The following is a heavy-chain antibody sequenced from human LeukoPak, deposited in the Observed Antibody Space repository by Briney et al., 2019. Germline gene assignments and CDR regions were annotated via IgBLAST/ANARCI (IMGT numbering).Heavy chain of an antibody. D-gene: IGHD6-13*01. CDR3: ARAWRSSRDYYYYYMDV. CDR1: GGSFSGYY. Sequence: SETLSLTCAVYGGSFSGYYWSWIRQPPGKGLEWIGEINHSGSTNYNPSPKSRVTISVDTSKNQFSLKLSSVTAADTAVYYCARAWRSSRDYYYYYMDVWGKGTTVTVSS. CDR2: INHSGST. V-gene: IGHV4-34*01. J-gene: IGHJ6*03.